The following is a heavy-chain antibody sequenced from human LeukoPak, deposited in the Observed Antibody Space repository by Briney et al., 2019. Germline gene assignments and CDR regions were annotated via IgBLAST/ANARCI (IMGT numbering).Heavy chain of an antibody. CDR1: GYTFTSYG. D-gene: IGHD5-12*01. CDR2: ISAYNGNT. CDR3: ARDQPMATIPEYYYYGMDV. Sequence: PPASVKVSCKASGYTFTSYGISWVRQAPGQGLEWMGWISAYNGNTNYAQKLQGRVTMTTDTSTSTAYMELRSLRSDDTAVYYCARDQPMATIPEYYYYGMDVWGQGTTVTVSS. V-gene: IGHV1-18*01. J-gene: IGHJ6*02.